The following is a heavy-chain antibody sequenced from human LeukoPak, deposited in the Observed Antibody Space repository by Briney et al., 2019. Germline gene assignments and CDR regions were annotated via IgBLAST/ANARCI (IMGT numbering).Heavy chain of an antibody. CDR2: IGSSSSYI. J-gene: IGHJ4*02. CDR1: GFTFSSYS. D-gene: IGHD5-12*01. CDR3: ARARLVATTEPFDY. V-gene: IGHV3-21*01. Sequence: GGSLRLSCAASGFTFSSYSMNWVRQAPGKGLEWVSSIGSSSSYIYYADSVKGRFTISRDNAKNSLYLQMNSLRAEDTAVYYCARARLVATTEPFDYWGQETLVTVSS.